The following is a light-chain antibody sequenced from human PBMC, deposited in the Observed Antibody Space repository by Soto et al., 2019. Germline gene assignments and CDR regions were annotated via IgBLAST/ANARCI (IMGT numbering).Light chain of an antibody. CDR1: QSISSY. CDR3: LQHNSYPPT. J-gene: IGKJ5*01. Sequence: DIQMTQSPSSLSASVGDRVTITCRASQSISSYLNWYQQKPGKAPKLLIYAASSLQSGVPSRFSGSGSGTELTLTISSLQPEDFATYYCLQHNSYPPTFGQGTRLEIK. CDR2: AAS. V-gene: IGKV1-17*01.